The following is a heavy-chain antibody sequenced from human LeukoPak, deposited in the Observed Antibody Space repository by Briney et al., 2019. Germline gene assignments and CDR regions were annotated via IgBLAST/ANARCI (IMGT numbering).Heavy chain of an antibody. CDR2: ISGSSSYI. D-gene: IGHD1-26*01. J-gene: IGHJ4*02. V-gene: IGHV3-21*01. CDR3: ARDKEGATEY. Sequence: TGGSLRLSCAASGFTFSSYSMNWVRQAPGKGLEWVSSISGSSSYIYYADSVKGRFTISRDNAKNSLYLQMNSLRAEDTAVYYCARDKEGATEYWGQGTLVTVSS. CDR1: GFTFSSYS.